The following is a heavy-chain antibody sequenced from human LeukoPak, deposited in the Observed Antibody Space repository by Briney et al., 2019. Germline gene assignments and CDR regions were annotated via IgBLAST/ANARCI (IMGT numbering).Heavy chain of an antibody. V-gene: IGHV1-69*05. CDR1: GGTFCSYA. J-gene: IGHJ4*02. CDR3: ASTYCSSTSCYAAALWYFDY. Sequence: SVKVSCKASGGTFCSYAISWVRQAPGQGLEWMGRIIPIFGTANYAQKFQGRVTITTDESTSTAYMELSSLRSEDTAVYYCASTYCSSTSCYAAALWYFDYWGQGTLVTVSS. D-gene: IGHD2-2*01. CDR2: IIPIFGTA.